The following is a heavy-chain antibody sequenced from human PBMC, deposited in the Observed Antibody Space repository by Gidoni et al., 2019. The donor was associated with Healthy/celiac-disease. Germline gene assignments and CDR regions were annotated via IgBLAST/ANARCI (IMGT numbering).Heavy chain of an antibody. CDR1: GFTFTSSA. J-gene: IGHJ6*02. CDR3: AADRRLAVVPAADLGWYYGMDV. CDR2: IVVGSGNT. D-gene: IGHD2-2*01. Sequence: QMQLVQSGPEVKKPGTSVKVSCKASGFTFTSSAVQWVRQARGQRLEWIGWIVVGSGNTNYAQKFQERVTITRDMSTSTAYMELSSLRSEDTAVYYCAADRRLAVVPAADLGWYYGMDVWGQGTTVTVSS. V-gene: IGHV1-58*01.